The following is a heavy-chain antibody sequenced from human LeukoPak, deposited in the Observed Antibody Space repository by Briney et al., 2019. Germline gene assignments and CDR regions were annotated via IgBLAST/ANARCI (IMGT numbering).Heavy chain of an antibody. CDR3: ARDSVEYSSSWGIDY. CDR2: ISAYNGNT. V-gene: IGHV1-18*01. J-gene: IGHJ4*02. Sequence: ASVKVSCKASGYTFTSYGISWVRQAPGQGLEWMGWISAYNGNTNYAQKLQGRVTMTTDTSTSTAYMELRSLRSDDTAVYDCARDSVEYSSSWGIDYWGQGTLVTVSS. D-gene: IGHD6-6*01. CDR1: GYTFTSYG.